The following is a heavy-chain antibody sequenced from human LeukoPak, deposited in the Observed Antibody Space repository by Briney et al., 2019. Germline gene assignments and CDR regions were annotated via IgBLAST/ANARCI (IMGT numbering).Heavy chain of an antibody. J-gene: IGHJ4*02. CDR2: ISGSGGST. CDR1: GFTFSSYA. CDR3: AKPLTMIAVVITIFDY. D-gene: IGHD3-22*01. V-gene: IGHV3-23*01. Sequence: GGSLRLSCAASGFTFSSYAMSWVRQAPGKGLEWVSAISGSGGSTYYADSVKGRFTISRDNSKNTLYLQMNSLRAEDTAVYYCAKPLTMIAVVITIFDYWGQGTLVTVSS.